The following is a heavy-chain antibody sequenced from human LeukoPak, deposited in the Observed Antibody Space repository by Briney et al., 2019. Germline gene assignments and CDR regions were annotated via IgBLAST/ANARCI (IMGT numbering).Heavy chain of an antibody. CDR2: ISGSGGST. CDR3: AKPSSGWSLFDY. CDR1: GFTFSSYA. V-gene: IGHV3-23*01. Sequence: PGGSLRLSCAASGFTFSSYAMSWVRQAPGKGLEWVSAISGSGGSTYYADSVKGRFTISRDNSKNTLYLQMNSLRAEGTAVYYCAKPSSGWSLFDYWGQGTLVIVSS. D-gene: IGHD6-19*01. J-gene: IGHJ4*02.